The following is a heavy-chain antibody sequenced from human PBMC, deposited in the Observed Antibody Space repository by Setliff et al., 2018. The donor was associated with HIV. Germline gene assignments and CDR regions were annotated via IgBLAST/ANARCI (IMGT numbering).Heavy chain of an antibody. V-gene: IGHV3-23*01. CDR1: GFTFSSYA. J-gene: IGHJ6*03. CDR2: IGGSGDTT. Sequence: GSLRLSCAASGFTFSSYAMSWVRQDTGKGLEWVSVIGGSGDTTYYADSVKGRFTISRDNAKNSLYLQLNSLRAEDTAVYYCARDQVAVDSVARWRKEYFMDVWGKGTTVTVSS. CDR3: ARDQVAVDSVARWRKEYFMDV. D-gene: IGHD5-12*01.